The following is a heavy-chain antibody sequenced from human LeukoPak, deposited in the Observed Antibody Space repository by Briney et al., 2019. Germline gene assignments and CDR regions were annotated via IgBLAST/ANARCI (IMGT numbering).Heavy chain of an antibody. CDR3: ARAETEQLVRGGFYFDY. J-gene: IGHJ4*02. D-gene: IGHD6-6*01. CDR2: INHSGST. V-gene: IGHV4-34*01. CDR1: GGSFSGYY. Sequence: SETLSLTCAVYGGSFSGYYWSWIRQPPGKGLEWIGEINHSGSTNYNPSLKSRVTISVDTSKNQFSLKLSSVTAADTAVYYCARAETEQLVRGGFYFDYWGQGTLVTVSS.